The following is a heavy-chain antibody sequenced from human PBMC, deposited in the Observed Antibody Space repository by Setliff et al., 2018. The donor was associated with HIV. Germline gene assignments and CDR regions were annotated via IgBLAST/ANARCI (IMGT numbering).Heavy chain of an antibody. CDR3: ARFLGAAPPGWFDP. CDR1: GGSISSYY. V-gene: IGHV4-4*08. D-gene: IGHD6-13*01. J-gene: IGHJ5*02. Sequence: SETLSLTCTVSGGSISSYYWSWIRQPPGKGLEWIGYIYTSGSTNYNLSLKSRVTISVDTSKNQFSLKLSSVTAADTAVYYCARFLGAAPPGWFDPWGQGTLVTVSS. CDR2: IYTSGST.